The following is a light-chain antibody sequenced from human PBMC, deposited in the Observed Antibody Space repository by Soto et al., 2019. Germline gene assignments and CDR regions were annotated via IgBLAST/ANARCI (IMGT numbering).Light chain of an antibody. CDR2: DAS. CDR3: QQRSNWPL. Sequence: EIVLTQSPGALSLSPGERATLSCRASQSVSSYLAWYQQKPGQAPRLLIYDASNRATGIPARFSGSGSGTDFTLTISSLEPEDFAVYYCQQRSNWPLFGQGTRLEIK. V-gene: IGKV3-11*01. CDR1: QSVSSY. J-gene: IGKJ5*01.